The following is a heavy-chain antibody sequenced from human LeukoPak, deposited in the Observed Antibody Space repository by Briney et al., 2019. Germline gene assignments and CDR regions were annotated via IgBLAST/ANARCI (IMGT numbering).Heavy chain of an antibody. J-gene: IGHJ4*02. CDR3: ARGGKIAAAGTGY. Sequence: GGSLRLSCEGSGFTFNTYWMTWARQAPGKGLEWVSSISSSSSSYIYYADSVKGRFTISRDNAKNSLYLQMNSLRAEDTAVYYCARGGKIAAAGTGYWGQGTLVIVSS. CDR2: ISSSSSSYI. D-gene: IGHD6-13*01. CDR1: GFTFNTYW. V-gene: IGHV3-21*01.